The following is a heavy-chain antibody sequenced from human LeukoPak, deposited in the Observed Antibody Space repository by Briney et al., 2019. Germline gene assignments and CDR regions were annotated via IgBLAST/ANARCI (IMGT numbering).Heavy chain of an antibody. CDR1: GFTFSSYS. CDR3: ARKGLGGELGGFDS. CDR2: ISSSSSYI. J-gene: IGHJ4*02. V-gene: IGHV3-21*04. Sequence: GGSLRLSCAASGFTFSSYSMNWVRQAPGKGLEWVSSISSSSSYIYYADSVKGRFTISRDNAKNSLYLQMNSLRVDDTALYHCARKGLGGELGGFDSWGQGTLVTVSS. D-gene: IGHD1-26*01.